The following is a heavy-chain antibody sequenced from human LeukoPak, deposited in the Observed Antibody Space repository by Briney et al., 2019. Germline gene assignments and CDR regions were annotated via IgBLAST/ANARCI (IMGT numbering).Heavy chain of an antibody. J-gene: IGHJ4*02. CDR3: ARLGTYWSNYYFEY. Sequence: GESLKISCKGSGYSFTTYWIGWVRQMPGKGLEWMGIIYPDDSGTRYSPSFQGQVTISADKSISTAYLQWSSLKASDTAMYYCARLGTYWSNYYFEYWGQGTLVTVSS. V-gene: IGHV5-51*01. D-gene: IGHD1-7*01. CDR1: GYSFTTYW. CDR2: IYPDDSGT.